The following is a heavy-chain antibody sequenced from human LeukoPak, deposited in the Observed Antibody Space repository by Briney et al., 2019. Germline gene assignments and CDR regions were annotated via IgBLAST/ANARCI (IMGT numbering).Heavy chain of an antibody. CDR3: AGSYYNVFDY. D-gene: IGHD3-10*01. V-gene: IGHV3-33*01. CDR1: GCTFSNYG. J-gene: IGHJ4*02. Sequence: GRSLRLSCAASGCTFSNYGMHWVRQAPGKGLEWVALIWYDGSNKYYADSVKGRFTISRDNSKNTLYLQMNSLRAEDTAVYYCAGSYYNVFDYWGQGTLVTVSS. CDR2: IWYDGSNK.